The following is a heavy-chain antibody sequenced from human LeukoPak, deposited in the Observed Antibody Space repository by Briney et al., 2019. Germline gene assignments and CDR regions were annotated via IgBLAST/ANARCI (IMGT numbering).Heavy chain of an antibody. CDR3: AALSGVGVKIGFDH. CDR1: GFTFSSSW. D-gene: IGHD1-26*01. Sequence: GGSLRLSCAAPGFTFSSSWMNWVRQAPGKGLEWVSIIYYGGNTFYADSVKGRFTISRDNSKNTLYLQINSLRAEDTAVYYCAALSGVGVKIGFDHWGQGALVVVSS. CDR2: IYYGGNT. V-gene: IGHV3-66*01. J-gene: IGHJ4*02.